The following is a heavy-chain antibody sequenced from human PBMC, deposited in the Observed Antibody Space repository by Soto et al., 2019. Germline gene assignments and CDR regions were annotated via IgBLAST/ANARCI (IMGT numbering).Heavy chain of an antibody. CDR2: ISSDNKYI. CDR3: TRSPRSITGTPTGGAQNDY. CDR1: GFSFFSYT. Sequence: EMQLVESGGDLVKPGGSLRLSCAGAGFSFFSYTMTWVRQAPGKGLEWVSSISSDNKYIYYADSVKGRFTISRDNAKSSLFLQMNSRRADDKAVYYCTRSPRSITGTPTGGAQNDYWGQGALVTVSS. J-gene: IGHJ4*02. D-gene: IGHD1-7*01. V-gene: IGHV3-21*01.